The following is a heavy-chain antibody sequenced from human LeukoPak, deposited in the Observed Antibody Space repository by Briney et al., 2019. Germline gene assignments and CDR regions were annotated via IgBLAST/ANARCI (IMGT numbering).Heavy chain of an antibody. D-gene: IGHD6-19*01. Sequence: GGSLRLSCAASGFPFSSFYMSWVRQAPGKGLEWVSSISSSTSYIFYADSVRGRVTISRDNAKNSLYLQMNSLRVEDTAVYYCARDRGSGWHTFDSWGQGTLVTVSS. J-gene: IGHJ4*02. CDR2: ISSSTSYI. CDR3: ARDRGSGWHTFDS. CDR1: GFPFSSFY. V-gene: IGHV3-21*01.